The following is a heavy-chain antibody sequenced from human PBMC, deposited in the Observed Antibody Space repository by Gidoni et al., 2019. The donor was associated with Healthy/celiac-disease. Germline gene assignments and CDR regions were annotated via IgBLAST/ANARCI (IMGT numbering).Heavy chain of an antibody. CDR2: IKSKTDGGKT. D-gene: IGHD4-4*01. Sequence: EVQLVESGGGLVKPGGSLRLSCAASGFTFSNAWMNWVRQAPGKGLEWVGRIKSKTDGGKTDYAAPVKGRFTISRDDSKNTLYLQMNSLKTEDTAVYYRTTDYSNYVWYFDLWGRGTLVTVSS. J-gene: IGHJ2*01. CDR1: GFTFSNAW. V-gene: IGHV3-15*07. CDR3: TTDYSNYVWYFDL.